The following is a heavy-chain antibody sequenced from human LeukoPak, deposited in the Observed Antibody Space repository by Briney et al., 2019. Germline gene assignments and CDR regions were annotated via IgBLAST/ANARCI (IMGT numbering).Heavy chain of an antibody. CDR2: LSYDGSDN. Sequence: GGSMILSCAASGFTFSSYEMHWVRQAPGKGLEWVALLSYDGSDNYYADSVKGRFTISRDNSKNTPYLQLTSLRAEDTPVYYCARVACKTSCSNGVYLDYWGEGTVVSVSS. J-gene: IGHJ4*02. CDR1: GFTFSSYE. D-gene: IGHD2-2*01. V-gene: IGHV3-30*01. CDR3: ARVACKTSCSNGVYLDY.